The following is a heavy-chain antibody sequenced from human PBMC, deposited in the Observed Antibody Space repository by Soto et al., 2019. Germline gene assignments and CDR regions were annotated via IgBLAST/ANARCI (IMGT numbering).Heavy chain of an antibody. CDR2: IYYSGST. V-gene: IGHV4-39*01. D-gene: IGHD2-15*01. CDR1: GGSISSSSYY. Sequence: SETLSLTCTVSGGSISSSSYYWGWIRQPPGKGLEWIGSIYYSGSTYYNPSLKSRVTISVDTSKNQFSLKLSSVTAADTAVYYCARRAIPGEEGGNNYFDYWGQGTLVTVSS. CDR3: ARRAIPGEEGGNNYFDY. J-gene: IGHJ4*02.